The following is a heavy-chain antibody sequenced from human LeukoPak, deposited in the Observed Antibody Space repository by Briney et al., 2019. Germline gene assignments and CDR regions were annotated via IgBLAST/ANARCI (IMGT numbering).Heavy chain of an antibody. CDR2: IYYSGST. CDR1: GGSISSSSYY. Sequence: SETLSLTCTVSGGSISSSSYYWGWIRQPPGKGLEWIGSIYYSGSTYYNPSLKSRVTISVDTSKNQFSLKLSSVTAADTAVYYCARYLHISAPFDVWGQGTLVTVSS. J-gene: IGHJ4*02. CDR3: ARYLHISAPFDV. V-gene: IGHV4-39*01. D-gene: IGHD2-21*01.